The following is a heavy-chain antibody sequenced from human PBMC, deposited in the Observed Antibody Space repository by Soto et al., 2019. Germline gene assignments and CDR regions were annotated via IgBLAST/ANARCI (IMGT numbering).Heavy chain of an antibody. D-gene: IGHD2-15*01. J-gene: IGHJ3*02. CDR1: GYTFTSYG. CDR3: ASSGYCSGGSCYGYAFDI. V-gene: IGHV1-18*01. CDR2: ISAYNGNT. Sequence: QVQLVQSGAEVKKPGASVKVSCKASGYTFTSYGISWVRQAPGQGLEWMGRISAYNGNTNYAQKLQGRVTMTTDTSTSTAYMELRSLRSDDTAVYYCASSGYCSGGSCYGYAFDIWGQGTMVTVSS.